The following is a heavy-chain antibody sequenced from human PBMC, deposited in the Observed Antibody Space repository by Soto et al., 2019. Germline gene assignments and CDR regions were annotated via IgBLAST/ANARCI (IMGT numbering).Heavy chain of an antibody. V-gene: IGHV3-21*01. CDR3: AREFCSGGNCYTYYFDP. CDR1: GFTFSTYT. Sequence: GGSLSLSCASSGFTFSTYTMNWVRQAPGKGLEWVSSINGRGNYIYYAESVKGRFPISRDNAKSTLFLQMNSLRDEDTAVYYCAREFCSGGNCYTYYFDPWGQGIPVTVSS. CDR2: INGRGNYI. J-gene: IGHJ5*02. D-gene: IGHD2-15*01.